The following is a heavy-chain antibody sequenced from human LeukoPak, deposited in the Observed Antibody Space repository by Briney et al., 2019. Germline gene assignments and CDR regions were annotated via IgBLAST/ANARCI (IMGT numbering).Heavy chain of an antibody. V-gene: IGHV3-23*01. D-gene: IGHD2-21*01. CDR1: GFTFSSYA. CDR2: ISGSGGST. J-gene: IGHJ4*02. Sequence: PGGSLRLSCAASGFTFSSYAMSWVRQAPGKGLEWVSAISGSGGSTYYADSVKGRFTISRDNCKNTLYLQMNSLRAEDTAVYYCAKFLPTHIVVANYYFDYWGQGTLVTVSS. CDR3: AKFLPTHIVVANYYFDY.